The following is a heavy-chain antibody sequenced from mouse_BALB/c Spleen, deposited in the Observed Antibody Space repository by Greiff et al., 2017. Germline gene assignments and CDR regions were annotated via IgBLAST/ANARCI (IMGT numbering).Heavy chain of an antibody. J-gene: IGHJ4*01. Sequence: VQLQQPGAELVKPGASVKMSCKASGYTFTSYWMHWVKQRPGQGLEWIGVIDPSDSYTSYNQKFKGKATLTVDTSSSTAYMQLSSLTSEDSAVYYCTRGGTARALYAMDYWGQGTSVTVSS. CDR2: IDPSDSYT. D-gene: IGHD3-2*01. CDR3: TRGGTARALYAMDY. V-gene: IGHV1S127*01. CDR1: GYTFTSYW.